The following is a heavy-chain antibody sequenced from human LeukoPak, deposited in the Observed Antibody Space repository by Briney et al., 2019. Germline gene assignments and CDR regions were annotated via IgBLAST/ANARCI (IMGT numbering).Heavy chain of an antibody. CDR3: AKATCSGASCFSDSRDAFDL. V-gene: IGHV3-33*06. CDR2: IWYDGSNK. J-gene: IGHJ3*01. Sequence: GGSLRLSCAASGIIFSDFGMHWVRQAPGKGLEWMAIIWYDGSNKYYADSVKGRFTISRDNSQNTMHLQMNSLRAEDTAVYYCAKATCSGASCFSDSRDAFDLWGQGTMVTVSS. CDR1: GIIFSDFG. D-gene: IGHD2-15*01.